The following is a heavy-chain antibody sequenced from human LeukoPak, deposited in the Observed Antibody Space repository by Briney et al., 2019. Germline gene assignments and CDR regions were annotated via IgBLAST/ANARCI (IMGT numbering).Heavy chain of an antibody. J-gene: IGHJ5*02. V-gene: IGHV4-34*01. CDR2: INHSGST. Sequence: SETLSLTCAVYGGSFSGYYWSWIRQPPGKGLEWIGEINHSGSTNYNPSLKSRVTISVDTSKNQFSLKLSSVTAADTAVYYCASYGSVLGWFDPWGQGTLVTVSS. CDR1: GGSFSGYY. D-gene: IGHD3-10*01. CDR3: ASYGSVLGWFDP.